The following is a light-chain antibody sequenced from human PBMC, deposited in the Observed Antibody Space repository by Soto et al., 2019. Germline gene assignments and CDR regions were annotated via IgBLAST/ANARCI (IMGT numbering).Light chain of an antibody. CDR3: QQLSTYPRT. CDR2: AAS. V-gene: IGKV1-6*01. Sequence: IQMTQSPSTLSGSVGDRVTITCRASQGIRNDLGWYQQKPGKAPKLLIYAASSLQSGVPSRSSGSGSGTDFTLTISSLQPEDFATYYCQQLSTYPRTFGQGTKVDIK. CDR1: QGIRND. J-gene: IGKJ1*01.